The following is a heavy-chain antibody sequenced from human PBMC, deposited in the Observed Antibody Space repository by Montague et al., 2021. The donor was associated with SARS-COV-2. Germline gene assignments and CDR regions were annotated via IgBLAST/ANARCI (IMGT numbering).Heavy chain of an antibody. Sequence: SETLPLTCAVSGVSITSTNWWSLVRQPPGKGLEWIGEISYGGIATYNPSLKSRATISMDRSRNLFSLKLSSVTAADTAIYYCAGKVLTVPADYWGQGTLVTVS. CDR1: GVSITSTNW. CDR2: ISYGGIA. V-gene: IGHV4-4*02. J-gene: IGHJ4*02. D-gene: IGHD4-11*01. CDR3: AGKVLTVPADY.